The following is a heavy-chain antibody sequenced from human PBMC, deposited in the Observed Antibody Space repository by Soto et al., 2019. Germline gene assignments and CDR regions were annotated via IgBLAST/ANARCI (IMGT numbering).Heavy chain of an antibody. CDR2: ITDTGGDA. J-gene: IGHJ4*02. V-gene: IGHV3-23*01. CDR3: SIGGTGRTNYFDY. CDR1: GLTFRSRA. Sequence: GGSLRLSCVASGLTFRSRAMSWVRQSPGEGLEWVSTITDTGGDAKYADSVRGRCAISRDNSKNTLYLQMSALRAEDSAIYFCSIGGTGRTNYFDYWGQGTLVTVSS.